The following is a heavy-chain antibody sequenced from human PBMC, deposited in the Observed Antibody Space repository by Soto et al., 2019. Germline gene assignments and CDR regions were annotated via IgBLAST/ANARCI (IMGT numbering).Heavy chain of an antibody. D-gene: IGHD1-26*01. J-gene: IGHJ4*02. CDR2: IYYNGST. Sequence: SETLSLTCTVSGASINSYYWGWIRQPPGKRLEWLGYIYYNGSTTYSPSLKSRVTISIDTSKNKFSLNLNSVTAADTALYYCARGGGRVIVGPTWGQGTLVTVSS. CDR1: GASINSYY. CDR3: ARGGGRVIVGPT. V-gene: IGHV4-59*12.